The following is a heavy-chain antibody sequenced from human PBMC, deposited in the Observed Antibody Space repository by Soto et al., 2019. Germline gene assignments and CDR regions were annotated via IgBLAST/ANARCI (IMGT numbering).Heavy chain of an antibody. J-gene: IGHJ3*02. V-gene: IGHV2-5*02. CDR1: GFSLSTSGVG. Sequence: SGPTLVNPTQTLTLTCTFSGFSLSTSGVGVAWTRQPPGKALEWLALIYWDDDKRYSPSLKSRLTITKDTSKNQVVLTMTNMDPVDTATYYCAHRPSSTYYDILTGYYLDAFDIWSQGTMVTVS. CDR2: IYWDDDK. CDR3: AHRPSSTYYDILTGYYLDAFDI. D-gene: IGHD3-9*01.